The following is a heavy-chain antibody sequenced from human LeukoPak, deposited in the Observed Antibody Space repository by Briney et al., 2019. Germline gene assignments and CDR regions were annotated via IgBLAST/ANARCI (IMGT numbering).Heavy chain of an antibody. V-gene: IGHV3-74*01. CDR2: INSDGSTT. CDR3: ARGSAVTGVH. CDR1: GFTFSSYW. D-gene: IGHD1-14*01. Sequence: GGSLRLSCADSGFTFSSYWMHWVRQAPGKGLVWISRINSDGSTTNYADSVKGRFTISRDNAKDTLYLQMNSLRAEDTAMYYCARGSAVTGVHWGQGTLVTVSS. J-gene: IGHJ4*02.